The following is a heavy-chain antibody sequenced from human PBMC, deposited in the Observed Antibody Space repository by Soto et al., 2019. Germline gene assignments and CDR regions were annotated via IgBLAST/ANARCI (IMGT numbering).Heavy chain of an antibody. Sequence: QITLKESGPALVKPTQTLTLTCTLSGLSLRTDGVRVGWIRQTPGKALEWLAIIYWDDDKLYNPSLNNRLTITKDTSKDQVVLTMTKMDRVDTGTYYCAHRYRKRFDPWGQGIPVTLSS. CDR3: AHRYRKRFDP. J-gene: IGHJ5*02. V-gene: IGHV2-5*02. CDR1: GLSLRTDGVR. D-gene: IGHD3-16*02. CDR2: IYWDDDK.